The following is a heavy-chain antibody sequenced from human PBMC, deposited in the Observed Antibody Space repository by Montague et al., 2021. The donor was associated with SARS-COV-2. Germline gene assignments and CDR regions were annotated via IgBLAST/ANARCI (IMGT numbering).Heavy chain of an antibody. CDR3: ARLTGSRVYYYHYGLDV. CDR2: IYNSGST. J-gene: IGHJ6*02. D-gene: IGHD1-20*01. V-gene: IGHV4-4*09. CDR1: GDSIRESH. Sequence: SETLSLTCTVSGDSIRESHWSWIRQPPGKGLEWIGYIYNSGSTNYNPALESRVTLTVSASNNQFYLTLRSGTAADTAVYYCARLTGSRVYYYHYGLDVWGQGTTVTVSS.